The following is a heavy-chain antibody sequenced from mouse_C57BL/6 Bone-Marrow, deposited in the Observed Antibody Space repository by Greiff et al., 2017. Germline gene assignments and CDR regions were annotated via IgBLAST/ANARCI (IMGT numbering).Heavy chain of an antibody. Sequence: VQLKESGAELVRPGASAKLSCTASGFNIKDDYIHWVKQRPEQGLEWIGWIDPEIGDTEYASKFQGKATITSDTSSNTAYLQLSSLTSEDTAVYYCSSFDGNYFDFWGQGTPLTVAS. CDR2: IDPEIGDT. CDR1: GFNIKDDY. V-gene: IGHV14-4*01. J-gene: IGHJ2*01. D-gene: IGHD2-3*01. CDR3: SSFDGNYFDF.